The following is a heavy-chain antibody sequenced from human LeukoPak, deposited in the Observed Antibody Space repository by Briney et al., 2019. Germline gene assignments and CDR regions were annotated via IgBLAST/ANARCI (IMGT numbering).Heavy chain of an antibody. Sequence: SETLSLTCTVSGGSISSYYWSWIRQPPGKGLEWIGYIYYSGSTNYNPSLKSRVTISVDTSKNQFSLKLSSVTAADTAVYYCARGLPEYGMGVWGQGTTVTVSS. J-gene: IGHJ6*02. CDR2: IYYSGST. CDR1: GGSISSYY. CDR3: ARGLPEYGMGV. V-gene: IGHV4-59*08.